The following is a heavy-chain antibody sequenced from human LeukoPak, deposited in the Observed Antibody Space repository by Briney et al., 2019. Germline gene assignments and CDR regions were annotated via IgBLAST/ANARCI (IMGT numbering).Heavy chain of an antibody. CDR2: ISSSGSTI. D-gene: IGHD3-22*01. V-gene: IGHV3-11*01. CDR1: GGSISSGGYY. J-gene: IGHJ4*02. Sequence: LSLTCTVSGGSISSGGYYWSWIRQAPGKGLEWVSYISSSGSTIYYADSVKGRFTISRDNAKNSLYLQMNSLRAEDTAVYYCARGEYYYDSSGYYPFDYWGQGTLVTVSS. CDR3: ARGEYYYDSSGYYPFDY.